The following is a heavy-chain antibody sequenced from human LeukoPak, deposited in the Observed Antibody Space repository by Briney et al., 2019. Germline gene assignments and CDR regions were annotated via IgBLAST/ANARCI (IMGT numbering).Heavy chain of an antibody. V-gene: IGHV3-21*04. J-gene: IGHJ4*02. D-gene: IGHD3-10*01. CDR3: AKIGSGSLGYFDY. CDR2: ISGSSYYI. CDR1: GFTFSSYT. Sequence: GGSLRLSCAASGFTFSSYTINWVRQAPGKGLEWVSSISGSSYYIYYADSVRGRFTISRDNSKNTLYLQMNSLRAEDTAVYYCAKIGSGSLGYFDYWGQGTLVTVSS.